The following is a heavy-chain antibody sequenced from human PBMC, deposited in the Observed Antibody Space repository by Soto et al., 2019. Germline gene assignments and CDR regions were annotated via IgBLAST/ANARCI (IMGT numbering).Heavy chain of an antibody. V-gene: IGHV3-33*01. Sequence: GGSLRLSCAASGFTFSSYGMHWVRQAPGKGLEWVAVIWYDGSNKYYADSVKGRFTISRDNSKNTLYLQMNSLRAEDTAVYYCARGLIWGLYKELDYWGQGTLVTVSS. CDR1: GFTFSSYG. CDR3: ARGLIWGLYKELDY. J-gene: IGHJ4*02. D-gene: IGHD3-16*01. CDR2: IWYDGSNK.